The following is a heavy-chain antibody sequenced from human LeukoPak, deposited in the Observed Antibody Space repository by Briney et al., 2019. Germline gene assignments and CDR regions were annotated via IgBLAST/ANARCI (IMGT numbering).Heavy chain of an antibody. CDR2: ISYDGSNK. Sequence: PGGSLRLSCAASGFTFSSYAMHWVRQAPGKGLEWVAVISYDGSNKYYADSVKGRFTISRDNSKNTLYLQMNSLRAEDTAVYYCARDRIAVALNWFDPCGQGTLVTVSS. D-gene: IGHD6-19*01. J-gene: IGHJ5*02. CDR3: ARDRIAVALNWFDP. V-gene: IGHV3-30*01. CDR1: GFTFSSYA.